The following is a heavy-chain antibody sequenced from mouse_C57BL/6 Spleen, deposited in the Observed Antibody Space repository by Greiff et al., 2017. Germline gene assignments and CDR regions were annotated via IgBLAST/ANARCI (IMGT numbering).Heavy chain of an antibody. CDR2: INPNNGGT. D-gene: IGHD4-1*01. CDR3: ARRGGTAY. CDR1: GYTFTDYN. V-gene: IGHV1-18*01. Sequence: VQLQQSGPELVKPGASVKIPCKASGYTFTDYNMDWVKQSHGKSLEWIGDINPNNGGTIYNQKFKGKATLTVDKSSSTAYMELRSLTSEDTAVYYCARRGGTAYWGQGTLVTVSA. J-gene: IGHJ3*01.